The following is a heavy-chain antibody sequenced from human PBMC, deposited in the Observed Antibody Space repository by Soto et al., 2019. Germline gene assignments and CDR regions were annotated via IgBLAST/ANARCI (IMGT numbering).Heavy chain of an antibody. J-gene: IGHJ4*02. D-gene: IGHD5-12*01. CDR1: GFTFSSYS. V-gene: IGHV3-21*01. CDR3: ARDRLYSGYGYFDY. CDR2: ISSSSSYI. Sequence: GGSLRLSCAASGFTFSSYSMNWVRQAPGKGLEWVSSISSSSSYIYYADSVKGRFTISRDNAKNSLYLQMNSLRAEDTAVYYCARDRLYSGYGYFDYWGQGTLVTVSS.